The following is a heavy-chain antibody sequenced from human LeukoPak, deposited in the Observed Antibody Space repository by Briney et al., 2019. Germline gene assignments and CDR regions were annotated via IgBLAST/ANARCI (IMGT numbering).Heavy chain of an antibody. D-gene: IGHD3-22*01. CDR3: AREYYDSSGTKSAFDI. CDR2: IDPDSGGT. Sequence: ALVKVSCKASGYTFTDYYVHCVRQAPGQGLEWLGCIDPDSGGTKYAQNFQGRVTMTRDTSITTAYMELSRLRSDDTAVYYCAREYYDSSGTKSAFDIWGQGTVVTVSS. J-gene: IGHJ3*02. V-gene: IGHV1-2*02. CDR1: GYTFTDYY.